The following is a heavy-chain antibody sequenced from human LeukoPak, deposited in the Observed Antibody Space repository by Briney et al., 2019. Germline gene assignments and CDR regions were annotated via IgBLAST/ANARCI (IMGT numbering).Heavy chain of an antibody. J-gene: IGHJ4*02. D-gene: IGHD4-17*01. Sequence: EASVRVSCKASGGTFSSYAISWVRQAPGQGLEWMGGIIPIFGTANYAQKFQGRVTITADKSTSTAYMELSSLRSEDTAVYYCARVGPWGMNGDDFDYWGQGTLVTVSS. CDR1: GGTFSSYA. CDR2: IIPIFGTA. CDR3: ARVGPWGMNGDDFDY. V-gene: IGHV1-69*06.